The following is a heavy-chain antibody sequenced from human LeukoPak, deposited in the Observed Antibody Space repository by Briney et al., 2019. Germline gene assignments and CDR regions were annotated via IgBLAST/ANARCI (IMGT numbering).Heavy chain of an antibody. CDR3: ARHESSGKWFGELDYFDY. D-gene: IGHD3-10*01. CDR1: GYSFTSYW. J-gene: IGHJ4*02. Sequence: GGSLRISCEGSGYSFTSYWISWVRQMPGKGLEWMGRIDPSDSYTNYSPSFQGHVTISADKSISTAYLQWSSLKASDTAMYYCARHESSGKWFGELDYFDYWGQGTLVTVSS. CDR2: IDPSDSYT. V-gene: IGHV5-10-1*01.